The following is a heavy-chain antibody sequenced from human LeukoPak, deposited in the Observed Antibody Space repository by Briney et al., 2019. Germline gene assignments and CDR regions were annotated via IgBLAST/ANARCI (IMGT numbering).Heavy chain of an antibody. CDR3: ARAHYGSGSYGLDY. J-gene: IGHJ4*02. CDR2: IYSGGST. CDR1: RFTIISNY. D-gene: IGHD3-10*01. Sequence: GGSLRLSRAASRFTIISNYMSWVRQAPGKGLEWVSVIYSGGSTYYADSVKGRFTISRDNSKNTLYLQMNSLRAGDTAVYYCARAHYGSGSYGLDYWGQGTLVTVSS. V-gene: IGHV3-53*01.